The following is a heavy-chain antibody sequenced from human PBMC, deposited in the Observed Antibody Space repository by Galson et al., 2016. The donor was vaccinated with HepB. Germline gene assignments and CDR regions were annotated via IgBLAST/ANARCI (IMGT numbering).Heavy chain of an antibody. Sequence: SLRLSCAASGFLVSSSFMSWVRQTPGKGLEWVAVIWYDGVNTYYADSVKGRFTISRDNSKNTLYLQMNSLRAEDTAVYYCARQAFTNWNPFDYWGQGTLVTVSS. J-gene: IGHJ4*02. CDR2: IWYDGVNT. CDR3: ARQAFTNWNPFDY. V-gene: IGHV3-33*08. CDR1: GFLVSSSF. D-gene: IGHD1-1*01.